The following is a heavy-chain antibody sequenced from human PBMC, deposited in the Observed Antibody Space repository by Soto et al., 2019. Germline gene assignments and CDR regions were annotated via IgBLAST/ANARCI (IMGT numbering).Heavy chain of an antibody. CDR3: AREGNIKLRWQYYYYYYGMDV. J-gene: IGHJ6*02. V-gene: IGHV3-30-3*01. CDR2: ISYDGSNK. Sequence: GGSLRLSCAASGFTFSSYAIHWVRQAPGKGLEWVAVISYDGSNKYYADSVKGRFTISRDNSKNTLYLQMNSLRAEDTAVYYCAREGNIKLRWQYYYYYYGMDVWGQGTPVNVSS. CDR1: GFTFSSYA. D-gene: IGHD2-21*01.